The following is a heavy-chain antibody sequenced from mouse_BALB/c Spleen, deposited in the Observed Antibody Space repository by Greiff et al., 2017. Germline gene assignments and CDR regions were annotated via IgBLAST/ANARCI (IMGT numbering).Heavy chain of an antibody. V-gene: IGHV14-3*02. D-gene: IGHD1-1*01. J-gene: IGHJ2*01. Sequence: VQLKESGAELVKPGASVKLSCTASGFNIKDTYMHWVKQRPEQGLEWIGRIDPANGNTKYDPKFQGKATITADTSSNTAYLQLSSLTSEDTAVYYCARPRYGYAMDYWGQGTTLTVSS. CDR1: GFNIKDTY. CDR3: ARPRYGYAMDY. CDR2: IDPANGNT.